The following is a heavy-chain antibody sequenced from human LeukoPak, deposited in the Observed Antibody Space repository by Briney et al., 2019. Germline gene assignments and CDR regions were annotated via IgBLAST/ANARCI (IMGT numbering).Heavy chain of an antibody. V-gene: IGHV1-46*01. Sequence: GASVKVSCMASGYTFSSYHVHWVRQAPGQGLEWMGKVTPSDGSTTYAQNFQDRVIMTRDTSSSTVYMQLSSLRSEDTAVHYCARDSYGSDYWGQGTLVTVSS. CDR1: GYTFSSYH. J-gene: IGHJ4*02. D-gene: IGHD5-18*01. CDR2: VTPSDGST. CDR3: ARDSYGSDY.